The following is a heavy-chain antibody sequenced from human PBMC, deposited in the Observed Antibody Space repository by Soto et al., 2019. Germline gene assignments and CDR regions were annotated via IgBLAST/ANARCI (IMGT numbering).Heavy chain of an antibody. CDR1: GGAFSSYT. CDR2: MNVNSGNT. J-gene: IGHJ4*02. V-gene: IGHV1-18*01. Sequence: ASVKVSYKASGGAFSSYTINGVLQASGQRLQWIGWMNVNSGNTGYAQKLQGRVTMTTDTSTSTAYMELRSLRSDDTAVYYCARDWAAAGPFDYWGQGTLVTVSS. D-gene: IGHD6-13*01. CDR3: ARDWAAAGPFDY.